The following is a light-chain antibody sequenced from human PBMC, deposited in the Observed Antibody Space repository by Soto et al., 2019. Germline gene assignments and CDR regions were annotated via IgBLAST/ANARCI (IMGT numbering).Light chain of an antibody. Sequence: DIQLSQSPSSLAASVGDRVTISCRASHDVLTWLAWYHQKPGKAPTSLIFAASTLQSGVPSRFFGNGSGTHFTHTISRLQPEDVGTYYCQQSSIYPLTFGGVTKVDFK. CDR1: HDVLTW. CDR2: AAS. CDR3: QQSSIYPLT. J-gene: IGKJ4*01. V-gene: IGKV1D-16*01.